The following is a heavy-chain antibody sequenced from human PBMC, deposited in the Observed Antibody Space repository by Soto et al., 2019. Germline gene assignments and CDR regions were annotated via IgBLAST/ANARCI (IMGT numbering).Heavy chain of an antibody. CDR3: ANSNDYDYYYYGMDV. D-gene: IGHD2-8*01. CDR1: GFTFSSYG. J-gene: IGHJ6*02. Sequence: GGSLRLSCAASGFTFSSYGMHWVRQAPGKGLEWVAVISYDGSNKYYADSVKGRFTISRDNSKNTLYLQMNSLRAEDTAVYYCANSNDYDYYYYGMDVWGQGTTVTVSS. V-gene: IGHV3-30*18. CDR2: ISYDGSNK.